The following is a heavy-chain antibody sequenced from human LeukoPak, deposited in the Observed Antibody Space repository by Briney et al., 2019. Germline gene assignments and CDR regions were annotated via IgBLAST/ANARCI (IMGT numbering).Heavy chain of an antibody. Sequence: GASVKVSCKASGYTFTSYDINWVRQATGQGLEWMGWMNPNSGNTGYAQNFQGRVTFTRNTSISTTYMELSSLTSEDTAVYYCARAFGTYGDYYYFDYWGQGTLVTVSS. CDR2: MNPNSGNT. D-gene: IGHD4-17*01. V-gene: IGHV1-8*03. J-gene: IGHJ4*02. CDR3: ARAFGTYGDYYYFDY. CDR1: GYTFTSYD.